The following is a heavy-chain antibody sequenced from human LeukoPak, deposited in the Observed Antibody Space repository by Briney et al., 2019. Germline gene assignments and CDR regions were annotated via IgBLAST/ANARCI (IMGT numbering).Heavy chain of an antibody. CDR3: ARVGGPSHYGGETYYMDV. J-gene: IGHJ6*03. CDR2: ISSSGSTI. V-gene: IGHV3-48*03. Sequence: GGPLRLSCAASGFTFSSYEMNWVRQAPGKGLEWVSYISSSGSTIYYADSVKGRFTISRDNAKNSLYLQMNSLRAEDTALYHCARVGGPSHYGGETYYMDVWGKGTTVTISS. D-gene: IGHD4-23*01. CDR1: GFTFSSYE.